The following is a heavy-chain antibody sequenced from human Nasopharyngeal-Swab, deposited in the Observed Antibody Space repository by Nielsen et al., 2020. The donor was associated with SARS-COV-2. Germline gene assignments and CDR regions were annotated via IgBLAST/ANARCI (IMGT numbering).Heavy chain of an antibody. CDR3: ARGDILTPYYFDY. Sequence: GESLKISCAASGFTFSSYWMSWVRQAPGKGLEWVANIKQDGSEKYYVDSVKGRLTISRDNAKNSLYLQMNSLRAEDTAVYYCARGDILTPYYFDYWGQGTLVTVSS. CDR2: IKQDGSEK. V-gene: IGHV3-7*04. D-gene: IGHD3-9*01. CDR1: GFTFSSYW. J-gene: IGHJ4*02.